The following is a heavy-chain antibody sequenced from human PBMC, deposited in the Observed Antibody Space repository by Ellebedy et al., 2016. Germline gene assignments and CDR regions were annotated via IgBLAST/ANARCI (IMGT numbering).Heavy chain of an antibody. CDR3: AKARIMITFGGVSYGMDV. Sequence: GGSLRLSCAASGFTFDDYAMHWVRQAPGKGLEWVSGISWNSGSIGYADSVKGRFTISRDNAKNSLYLQMNSLRAEDTALYYCAKARIMITFGGVSYGMDVWGQGIMVTVSS. J-gene: IGHJ6*02. V-gene: IGHV3-9*01. CDR1: GFTFDDYA. CDR2: ISWNSGSI. D-gene: IGHD3-16*01.